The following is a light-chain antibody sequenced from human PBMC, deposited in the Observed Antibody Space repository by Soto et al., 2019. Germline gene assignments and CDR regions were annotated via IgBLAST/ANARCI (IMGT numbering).Light chain of an antibody. CDR3: QQYYISRT. CDR2: GAS. J-gene: IGKJ1*01. V-gene: IGKV3-20*01. CDR1: QSVSSSS. Sequence: EIVLTQSPGTLSLSPGERATLSCRASQSVSSSSLAWYQQKPGQAPRLLIYGASSRATGIPDRFSGSGSGTDFTLTISRLEPEDFAMYYCQQYYISRTFGQGTKVDIK.